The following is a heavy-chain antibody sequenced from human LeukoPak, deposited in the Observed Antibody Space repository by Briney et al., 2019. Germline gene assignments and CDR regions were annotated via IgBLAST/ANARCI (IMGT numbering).Heavy chain of an antibody. J-gene: IGHJ4*02. V-gene: IGHV3-23*01. CDR3: AKDVEATITSGGYYFDH. CDR1: GLTLSSYA. Sequence: GGSLRLSCAASGLTLSSYALSWVRPAPGEGLEWVSSSSGSDGSAYYADSVKGRFTISRDTSRNSLYLRMHSLRPEDTAVYYCAKDVEATITSGGYYFDHWGQGALVTVSS. CDR2: SSGSDGSA. D-gene: IGHD5-12*01.